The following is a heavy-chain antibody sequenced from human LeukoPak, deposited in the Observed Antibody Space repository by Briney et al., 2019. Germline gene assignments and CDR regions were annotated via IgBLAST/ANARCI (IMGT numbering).Heavy chain of an antibody. Sequence: SETLSLTCVVSSGSISTSYWWSWVRQPPGKGLEWIGGVYHSGSTNYNPSLKSRVTISVDKSKNQFSLELNSVTAADTAVYYCARSSSVSSNYFDPWGQGTLVTVSS. V-gene: IGHV4-4*02. CDR2: VYHSGST. CDR3: ARSSSVSSNYFDP. CDR1: SGSISTSYW. J-gene: IGHJ4*02. D-gene: IGHD6-6*01.